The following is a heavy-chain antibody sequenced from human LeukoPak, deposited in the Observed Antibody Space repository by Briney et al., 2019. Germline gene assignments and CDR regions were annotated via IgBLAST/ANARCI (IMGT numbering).Heavy chain of an antibody. D-gene: IGHD3-22*01. V-gene: IGHV3-20*04. CDR3: ASRAATTYYYDSSGYYYFDY. CDR2: INWNGGST. J-gene: IGHJ4*02. Sequence: RPGGSLRLSCAASGFTFDDYGMSWVRQAPGKGLEWVSGINWNGGSTGYADSVRGRFTISRDNAKNSLYLQMNSLGAEDTALYYCASRAATTYYYDSSGYYYFDYWGQGTLVTVSS. CDR1: GFTFDDYG.